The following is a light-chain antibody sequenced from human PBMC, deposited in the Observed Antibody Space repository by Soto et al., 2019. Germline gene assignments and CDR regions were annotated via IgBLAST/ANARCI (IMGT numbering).Light chain of an antibody. CDR1: QSISSY. V-gene: IGKV1-39*01. CDR3: QKYNSFWT. Sequence: DIPMAQSPSSLSASAGDRVTLTCRASQSISSYLNWYQQKPGKAPKVLIYAASNLQSGVPSRFSGSGSGTEFTLTISSLQPEDFATYYCQKYNSFWTFGQGTKVDIK. J-gene: IGKJ1*01. CDR2: AAS.